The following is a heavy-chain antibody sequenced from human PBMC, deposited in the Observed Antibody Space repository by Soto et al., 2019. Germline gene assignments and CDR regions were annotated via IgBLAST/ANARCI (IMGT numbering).Heavy chain of an antibody. D-gene: IGHD3-9*01. J-gene: IGHJ4*02. Sequence: EVQLLESGGGLVQPGGSLRLSCAASGFTFTNYAMSWVRQAPGKGLEWVSAVGRSGDSTYFADSVKGRFTISRDNSKNTLYLQMNGLRAEDTAVYYCAKSGGQLRHFDWLLYTSYFDYWGQGTLVTVSS. CDR1: GFTFTNYA. CDR2: VGRSGDST. CDR3: AKSGGQLRHFDWLLYTSYFDY. V-gene: IGHV3-23*01.